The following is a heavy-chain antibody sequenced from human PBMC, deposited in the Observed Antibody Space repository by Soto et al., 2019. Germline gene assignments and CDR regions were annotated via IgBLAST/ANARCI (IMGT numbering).Heavy chain of an antibody. J-gene: IGHJ6*02. Sequence: QVQLVESGGGVVQPGRSLRLSCAASGFTFSSYAMHWVRQAPGKGLEWVAVISYDGSNKYYADSVKSRFTISRDNSKNTLYLQMNSLRAEDTAVYYCAREGYSSRWYHYYYYGMDVWGQGTTVTVSS. D-gene: IGHD6-13*01. CDR3: AREGYSSRWYHYYYYGMDV. CDR1: GFTFSSYA. V-gene: IGHV3-30-3*01. CDR2: ISYDGSNK.